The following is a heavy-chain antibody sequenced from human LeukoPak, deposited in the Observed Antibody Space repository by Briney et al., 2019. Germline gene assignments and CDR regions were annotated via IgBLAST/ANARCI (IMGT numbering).Heavy chain of an antibody. D-gene: IGHD2-15*01. CDR3: ARDLSLYCSGGSCYSLNY. V-gene: IGHV3-48*04. Sequence: GGSLRLSCAASGFTYNIFRMSWVRQTPGKGLEWLSYITQTGGTIYYADSVKGRFTISRDNAKNSLYLQMNSLRAEDTAVYYCARDLSLYCSGGSCYSLNYWGQGTLVTVSS. J-gene: IGHJ4*02. CDR1: GFTYNIFR. CDR2: ITQTGGTI.